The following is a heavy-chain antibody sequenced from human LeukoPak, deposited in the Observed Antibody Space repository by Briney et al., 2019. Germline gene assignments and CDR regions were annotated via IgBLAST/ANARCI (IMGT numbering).Heavy chain of an antibody. J-gene: IGHJ4*02. V-gene: IGHV4-34*01. CDR2: INHSGST. CDR3: ARGGRIVGATPVLDY. D-gene: IGHD1-26*01. CDR1: GGSLRGYY. Sequence: SETLSRTCAVYGGSLRGYYWTWIRQPPGKGLEWIGEINHSGSTNYNPSLKSRGTISVDTSKNQFSLKLSSVTAADTAVYYCARGGRIVGATPVLDYWDQGTLVTVSS.